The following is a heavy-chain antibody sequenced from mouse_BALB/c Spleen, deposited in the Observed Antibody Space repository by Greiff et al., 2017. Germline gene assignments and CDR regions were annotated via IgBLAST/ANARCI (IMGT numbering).Heavy chain of an antibody. V-gene: IGHV5-6-5*01. CDR3: GRGRTTGVDYAMDY. D-gene: IGHD1-1*01. CDR2: ISSGGST. Sequence: EVKLVESGGGLVKPGGSLKLSCAASGFTFSSYAMSWVRQTPEKRLEWVASISSGGSTYYPDSVMGRCTISRDNARNILYLQMSSLRSEDTAMYYCGRGRTTGVDYAMDYWGQGTSVTVSS. J-gene: IGHJ4*01. CDR1: GFTFSSYA.